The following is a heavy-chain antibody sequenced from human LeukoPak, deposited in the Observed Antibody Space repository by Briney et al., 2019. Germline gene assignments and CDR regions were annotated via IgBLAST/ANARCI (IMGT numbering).Heavy chain of an antibody. J-gene: IGHJ4*02. V-gene: IGHV4-31*03. D-gene: IGHD3-22*01. CDR2: IYYSGDT. CDR1: GGSIGGDTYY. CDR3: ARDGTDSSGYYFGY. Sequence: SQTLSLTCTVSGGSIGGDTYYWSWIRQHPGKGLEWIGCIYYSGDTHYNPSLESRVTISVDTSKNQFSLELTSVTAADTAVYFCARDGTDSSGYYFGYWGRGTLVTVSS.